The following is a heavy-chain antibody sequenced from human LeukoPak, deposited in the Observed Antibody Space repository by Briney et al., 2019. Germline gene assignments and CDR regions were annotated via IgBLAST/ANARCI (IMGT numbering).Heavy chain of an antibody. CDR1: GFTFKSYG. Sequence: QTGGSLRLSCAVSGFTFKSYGMNWVRQAPGKGLEWVSYISSSGSTTYYADSVKGRFTISRDNAKNSLYLQMNSLRAEDTAVYYCAELGITMIGGVWGKGTTVTISS. V-gene: IGHV3-48*03. CDR3: AELGITMIGGV. D-gene: IGHD3-10*02. J-gene: IGHJ6*04. CDR2: ISSSGSTT.